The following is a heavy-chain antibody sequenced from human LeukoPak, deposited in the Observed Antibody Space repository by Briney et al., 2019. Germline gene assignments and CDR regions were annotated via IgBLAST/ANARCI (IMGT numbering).Heavy chain of an antibody. CDR1: GGSISSSSYY. Sequence: PSETLSLTCTVSGGSISSSSYYWGWIRQPPGKGLEWIGSIYYSGSTYYNPSLKSRVTISVGTSKNQFSLKLSSVTAADTAVYYCATPDIICGGNFIVGAFDIWGQGTMVTVSS. J-gene: IGHJ3*02. V-gene: IGHV4-39*01. CDR3: ATPDIICGGNFIVGAFDI. D-gene: IGHD2-21*02. CDR2: IYYSGST.